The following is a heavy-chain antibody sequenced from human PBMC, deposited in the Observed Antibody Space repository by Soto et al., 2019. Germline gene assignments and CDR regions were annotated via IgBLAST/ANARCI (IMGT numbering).Heavy chain of an antibody. CDR3: ARVRYDSSGYYPGPFDY. CDR1: SGSISRGDSY. Sequence: SLSLTCPVPSGSISRGDSYWSWIRQPPGKGLEWIGYIYYSGSTYYNPSLKSRVTISVDTSKYQFSLKLRSVTAADTAVYYCARVRYDSSGYYPGPFDYWGQGTLVTVSS. CDR2: IYYSGST. D-gene: IGHD3-22*01. J-gene: IGHJ4*02. V-gene: IGHV4-30-4*01.